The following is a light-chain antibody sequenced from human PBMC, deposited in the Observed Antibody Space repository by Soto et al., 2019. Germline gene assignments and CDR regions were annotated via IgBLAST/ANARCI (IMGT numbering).Light chain of an antibody. CDR1: SSDVGGYNS. Sequence: QSALTQPRSVSGSPGQSVTISCTGTSSDVGGYNSVSWYQHHPGKAPKFLIYDVSKRPSGVPDRFSGSKSGSTASLTISGLQAEDEADYYCCSYAGSYTLVFGGGTKLTVL. V-gene: IGLV2-11*01. CDR3: CSYAGSYTLV. J-gene: IGLJ3*02. CDR2: DVS.